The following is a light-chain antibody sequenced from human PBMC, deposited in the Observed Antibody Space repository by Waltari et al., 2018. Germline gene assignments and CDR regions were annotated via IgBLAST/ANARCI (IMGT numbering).Light chain of an antibody. Sequence: QSGLTQPPSVSGAPGQRVTISCTGSRSNIGAGYDVHWYQLLPGTAPKLLIFGENNRPSGVPDRFSGSKSGTSASLAITGLQAKDEAVYYCQSYDSSLSGSIFGGGTKLTVL. CDR1: RSNIGAGYD. CDR2: GEN. J-gene: IGLJ2*01. V-gene: IGLV1-40*01. CDR3: QSYDSSLSGSI.